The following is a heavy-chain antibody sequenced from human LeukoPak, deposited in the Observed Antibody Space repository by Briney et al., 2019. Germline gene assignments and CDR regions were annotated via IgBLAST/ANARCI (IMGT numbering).Heavy chain of an antibody. J-gene: IGHJ3*02. CDR3: ARHAGHSGRNLFAFDI. D-gene: IGHD1-26*01. CDR1: GFTFSSYA. Sequence: GGSLRLSCAASGFTFSSYAMHWVRQAPGKGPEWVAVISYDGSNKYYADSVKGRFTISRDNSKNTLYLQMNSLRAEDTAVYYCARHAGHSGRNLFAFDIWGQGTMVTVSS. CDR2: ISYDGSNK. V-gene: IGHV3-30-3*01.